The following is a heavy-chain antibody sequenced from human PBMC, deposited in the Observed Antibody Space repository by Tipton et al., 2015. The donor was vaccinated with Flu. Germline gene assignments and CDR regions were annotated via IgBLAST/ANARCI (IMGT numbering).Heavy chain of an antibody. CDR2: IYSSGST. CDR1: GGSISNNY. D-gene: IGHD6-6*01. V-gene: IGHV4-4*07. CDR3: ARGARSSSSPFDY. J-gene: IGHJ4*02. Sequence: TLSLTCTVSGGSISNNYWSWIRQPAGKGLEWIGLIYSSGSTNINPSLKSRVTMSADTSNNQLSLKLSSVTAADTAVYFCARGARSSSSPFDYWGQGTQVTVSA.